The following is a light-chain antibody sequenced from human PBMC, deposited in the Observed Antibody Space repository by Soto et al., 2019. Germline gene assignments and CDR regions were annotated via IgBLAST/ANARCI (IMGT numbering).Light chain of an antibody. CDR1: SSNIGAGYD. Sequence: QSVLTQPPSVSGAPGQRVTISCTGSSSNIGAGYDVHWYQQLPGTAPKLLIYGNSNRPSGVPDRFSGSKSGTSASLAITGLQAEDEADYYCQSYDSSLLSVVFGGGTQLTVL. CDR3: QSYDSSLLSVV. CDR2: GNS. V-gene: IGLV1-40*01. J-gene: IGLJ2*01.